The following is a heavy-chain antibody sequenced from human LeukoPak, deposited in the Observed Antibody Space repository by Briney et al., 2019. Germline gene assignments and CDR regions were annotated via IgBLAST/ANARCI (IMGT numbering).Heavy chain of an antibody. D-gene: IGHD4-23*01. CDR3: ARGPSHGGFDI. CDR2: INTNSGAT. CDR1: GYTFIDYH. V-gene: IGHV1-2*02. Sequence: GAXVKVSCKASGYTFIDYHIHWVRQAPGQGLEGMGDINTNSGATRYARSFQGRVALSRHTSVSTAYMELSSLRSDDTAVYYCARGPSHGGFDIWGQGAMVTVSS. J-gene: IGHJ3*02.